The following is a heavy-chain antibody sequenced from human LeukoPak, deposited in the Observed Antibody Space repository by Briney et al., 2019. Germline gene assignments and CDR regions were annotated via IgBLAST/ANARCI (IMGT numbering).Heavy chain of an antibody. Sequence: SETLSLTCTVSGYSISSGHHWGWIRQPPGKGLEWIGSIYHSGSTYYNPSLKSRVTISVDTSKNQFSLKLRSVTAADTAVYYCARVVQSTDSSGFYLPEYFQHWGQGTLVTVSS. CDR2: IYHSGST. J-gene: IGHJ1*01. D-gene: IGHD3-22*01. CDR1: GYSISSGHH. CDR3: ARVVQSTDSSGFYLPEYFQH. V-gene: IGHV4-38-2*02.